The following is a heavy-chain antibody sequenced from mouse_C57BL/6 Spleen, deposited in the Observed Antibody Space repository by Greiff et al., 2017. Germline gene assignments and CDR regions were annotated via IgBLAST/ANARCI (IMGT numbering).Heavy chain of an antibody. V-gene: IGHV1-26*01. D-gene: IGHD1-1*01. J-gene: IGHJ2*01. Sequence: EVQLQQSGPELVKPGASVKISCKASGYTFTDYYMNWVKQSHGKSLEWIGDINPNNGGTSYNQKFKGKATLTVDKSSSTAYMELRSLTSEDSAVYYCARGGKGTVFDYWGQGTTLTVSS. CDR2: INPNNGGT. CDR3: ARGGKGTVFDY. CDR1: GYTFTDYY.